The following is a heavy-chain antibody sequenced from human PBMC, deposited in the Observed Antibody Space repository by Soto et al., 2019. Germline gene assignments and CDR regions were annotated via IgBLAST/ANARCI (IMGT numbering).Heavy chain of an antibody. Sequence: PGGSLRLSCAASGFTVSSNYMSWVRQAPGKGLEWVSVIYSGGSTYYADSVKGRFTISRDNSKNTLYLQMNSLRAEDTAVYYCARWTQILRFLEWLTDAFDIWGQGTMVTVS. J-gene: IGHJ3*02. CDR1: GFTVSSNY. V-gene: IGHV3-66*01. CDR3: ARWTQILRFLEWLTDAFDI. CDR2: IYSGGST. D-gene: IGHD3-3*01.